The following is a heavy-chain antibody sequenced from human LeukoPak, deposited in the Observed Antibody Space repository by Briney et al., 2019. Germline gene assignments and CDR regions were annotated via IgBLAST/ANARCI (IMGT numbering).Heavy chain of an antibody. V-gene: IGHV4-39*07. J-gene: IGHJ5*02. CDR1: GGSISSSSYY. Sequence: SEALSLTCTVSGGSISSSSYYWGWIRQPPGKGLEWIGSIYYSGSTYYNPSLKSRVTISVDTSKNQFSLKLSSVTAADTAVYYCARPQEVIAAAGVGLSNWFDPWGQGTLVTVSS. CDR3: ARPQEVIAAAGVGLSNWFDP. D-gene: IGHD6-13*01. CDR2: IYYSGST.